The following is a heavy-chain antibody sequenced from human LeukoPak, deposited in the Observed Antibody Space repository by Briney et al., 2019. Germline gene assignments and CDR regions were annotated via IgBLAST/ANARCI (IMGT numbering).Heavy chain of an antibody. V-gene: IGHV3-66*01. CDR1: GFIFNNYG. Sequence: PGGSLRLSCAASGFIFNNYGLTWVRQAPGKGLKWASVIYSDGTTRNADSVKGRFTISRDNSKNTVYLQMDSLRAEDTAVYYCAREAYGSGSYDDYWGQGTLVTVSS. CDR2: IYSDGTT. J-gene: IGHJ4*02. CDR3: AREAYGSGSYDDY. D-gene: IGHD3-10*01.